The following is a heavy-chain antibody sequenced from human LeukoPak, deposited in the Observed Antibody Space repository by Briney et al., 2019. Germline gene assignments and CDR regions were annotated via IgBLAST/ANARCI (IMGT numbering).Heavy chain of an antibody. D-gene: IGHD3-22*01. J-gene: IGHJ5*02. Sequence: GGSLRLSCAASGFTFSSYGMHWVRQAPGKGLEWVAVIWYDGSNKYYADSVKGRFTISRDNSKNTLYLQMNSLRAEDTAVYYCNTDSLVRNHWGQGTLVTVSS. V-gene: IGHV3-30*02. CDR1: GFTFSSYG. CDR3: NTDSLVRNH. CDR2: IWYDGSNK.